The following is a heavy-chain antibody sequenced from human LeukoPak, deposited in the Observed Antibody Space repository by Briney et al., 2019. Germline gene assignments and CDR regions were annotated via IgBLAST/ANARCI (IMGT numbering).Heavy chain of an antibody. CDR2: IAYDGSRA. CDR3: TRYNNDHFDY. V-gene: IGHV3-33*03. D-gene: IGHD1-14*01. CDR1: DFTFGANG. J-gene: IGHJ4*02. Sequence: GGSLRLSCAGSDFTFGANGWPGSGRTPGKGREWVAVIAYDGSRAFYADSVKGRFTISRDNSKNTMSVQMDDLRAEDTAVYYCTRYNNDHFDYWGQGTLVTVSS.